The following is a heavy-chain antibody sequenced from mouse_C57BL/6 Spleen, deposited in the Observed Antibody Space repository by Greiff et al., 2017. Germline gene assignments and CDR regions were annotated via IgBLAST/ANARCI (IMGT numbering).Heavy chain of an antibody. CDR3: ARNVENGNYYFDY. CDR2: LCTGGGT. CDR1: GFSLTSYA. V-gene: IGHV2-9-1*01. Sequence: QVQLKDSGPGLVAPSQRLSITCTVSGFSLTSYAISWVRQPPGKGLEWLGVLCTGGGTNYNSALKSRLSINKDNSKSQVFLKMNSLQTDDTAMYYCARNVENGNYYFDYWGQGTTLTVSS. J-gene: IGHJ2*01. D-gene: IGHD2-1*01.